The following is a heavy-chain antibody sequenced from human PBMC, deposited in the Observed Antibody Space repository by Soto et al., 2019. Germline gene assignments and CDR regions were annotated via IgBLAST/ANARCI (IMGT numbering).Heavy chain of an antibody. CDR1: GDSISSGGYY. V-gene: IGHV4-31*03. CDR2: IYYSGST. CDR3: ARAAVVVPAPVQPGPYYYGMDV. D-gene: IGHD2-2*01. J-gene: IGHJ6*02. Sequence: SETLSLTFTVSGDSISSGGYYGTWIRHHPGKGLEWIGYIYYSGSTYYNPSLKSRVTISVDTSKNQFSLKLSSVTAADTAVYYCARAAVVVPAPVQPGPYYYGMDVWGQGTTVTVPS.